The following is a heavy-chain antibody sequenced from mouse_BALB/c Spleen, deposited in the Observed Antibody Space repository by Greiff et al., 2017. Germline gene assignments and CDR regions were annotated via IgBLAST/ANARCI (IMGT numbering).Heavy chain of an antibody. CDR2: IWAGGST. J-gene: IGHJ1*01. CDR3: ARGASGRLPWYFDV. V-gene: IGHV2-9*02. Sequence: VKLQESGPGLVAPSQSLSITCTVSGFSLTSYGVHWVRQPPGKGLEWLGVIWAGGSTNYNSALMSRLSISKDNSKSQVFLKMNSLQTDDTAMYYCARGASGRLPWYFDVWGAGTTVTVSS. CDR1: GFSLTSYG. D-gene: IGHD1-2*01.